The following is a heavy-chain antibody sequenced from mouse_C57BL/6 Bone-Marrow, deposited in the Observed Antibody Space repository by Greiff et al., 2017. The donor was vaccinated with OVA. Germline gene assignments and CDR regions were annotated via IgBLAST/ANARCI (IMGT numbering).Heavy chain of an antibody. D-gene: IGHD2-3*01. V-gene: IGHV1-61*01. CDR2: IYPSDSET. CDR1: GYTFTSYW. CDR3: AKGGYYGFAY. J-gene: IGHJ3*01. Sequence: QVQLQQPGAELVRPGSSVKLSCKASGYTFTSYWMDWVKQRPGQGLEWIGNIYPSDSETHYNQKFKDKATLTVDKSSSTAYMQLSSLTSEDSAVYDCAKGGYYGFAYWGQGTLVTVSA.